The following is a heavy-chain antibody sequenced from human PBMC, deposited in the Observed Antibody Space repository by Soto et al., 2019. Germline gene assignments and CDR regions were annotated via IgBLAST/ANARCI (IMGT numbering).Heavy chain of an antibody. Sequence: GGSLRLSCAASGFTFTDYALSWVRQAPGKGLEWVATISGIGGSTYLADSVKGRLSISRDNSKNTVSLLMNSLRAEDTAVYFCAEEPSGYTSGCYYFDSWGREPWSPSP. CDR2: ISGIGGST. D-gene: IGHD6-25*01. CDR3: AEEPSGYTSGCYYFDS. CDR1: GFTFTDYA. V-gene: IGHV3-23*01. J-gene: IGHJ4*02.